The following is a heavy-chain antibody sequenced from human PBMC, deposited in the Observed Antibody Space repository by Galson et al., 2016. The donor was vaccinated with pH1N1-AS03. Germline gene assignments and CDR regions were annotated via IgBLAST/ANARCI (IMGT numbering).Heavy chain of an antibody. CDR1: AGTFATFA. D-gene: IGHD2/OR15-2a*01. V-gene: IGHV1-69*13. Sequence: SVKVSCKASAGTFATFAVSWVRQARGQGLGWMGGVIPLSGTTNYAQKFQGRVTITADDSTGTAYMELSSLRSDDTAVYYCARDRYRDTSTDFYESAYWGQGTLVTVSS. CDR3: ARDRYRDTSTDFYESAY. J-gene: IGHJ4*02. CDR2: VIPLSGTT.